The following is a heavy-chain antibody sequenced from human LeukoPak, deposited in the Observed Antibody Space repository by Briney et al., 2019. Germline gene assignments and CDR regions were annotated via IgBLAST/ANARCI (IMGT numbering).Heavy chain of an antibody. Sequence: PGRSLRLSCAASGFTFSSYAMHWVRQAPGKGLEWVAVISYDGSNKYYADSVRGRFTISRDNSKSTLSLQMNSLRDEDTAIYYCATYRQVLLPFESWGQGTLVTVSS. J-gene: IGHJ4*02. CDR3: ATYRQVLLPFES. CDR2: ISYDGSNK. V-gene: IGHV3-30*04. D-gene: IGHD2-8*02. CDR1: GFTFSSYA.